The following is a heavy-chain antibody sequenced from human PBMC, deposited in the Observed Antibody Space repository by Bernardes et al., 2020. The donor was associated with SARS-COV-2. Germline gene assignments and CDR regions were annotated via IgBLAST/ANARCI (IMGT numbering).Heavy chain of an antibody. CDR3: ASGTFSDFNY. J-gene: IGHJ4*02. V-gene: IGHV1-2*02. D-gene: IGHD3-10*01. CDR1: GYTFTDYH. CDR2: IYPNNGAT. Sequence: ASVKVPCKASGYTFTDYHVHWVRQAPGQGLEWMGWIYPNNGATEYSQKFRGRVTMTRDTSIATAYMDLNSLTSDDTAVYYCASGTFSDFNYWGQGTLVTVSS.